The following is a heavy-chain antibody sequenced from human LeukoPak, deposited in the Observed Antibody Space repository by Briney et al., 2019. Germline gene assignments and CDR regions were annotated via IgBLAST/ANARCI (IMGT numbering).Heavy chain of an antibody. Sequence: SVKVSCKASGGTFSRYAISWVRQAPGQGLEWMGRIIPIIGIVNYAQKFQGRVTITADKSTSTAYMELSSLRSEDTAVYYCARGWGDYGGNSFGWFDPWGQGTLVTVSS. J-gene: IGHJ5*02. CDR1: GGTFSRYA. CDR2: IIPIIGIV. D-gene: IGHD4-23*01. V-gene: IGHV1-69*04. CDR3: ARGWGDYGGNSFGWFDP.